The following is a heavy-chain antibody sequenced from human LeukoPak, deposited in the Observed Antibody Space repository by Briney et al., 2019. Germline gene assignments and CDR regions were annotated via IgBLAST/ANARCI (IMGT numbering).Heavy chain of an antibody. D-gene: IGHD3-22*01. J-gene: IGHJ3*01. Sequence: ASVKVSCKASGYDFVSYGISWVRQAPGQGLEWMAWMSPPNGGRKFAERIQDRVTLNTNTSTNTAYMDLRSLRSDDTAIYYCARDRGYRPDTFDVWGQGTTVIVSS. CDR3: ARDRGYRPDTFDV. CDR1: GYDFVSYG. V-gene: IGHV1-18*01. CDR2: MSPPNGGR.